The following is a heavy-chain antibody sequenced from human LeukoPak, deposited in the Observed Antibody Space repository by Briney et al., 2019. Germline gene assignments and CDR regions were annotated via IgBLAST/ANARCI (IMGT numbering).Heavy chain of an antibody. V-gene: IGHV4-4*07. CDR2: IYTSGST. CDR3: ARVSYCGGDCYLDY. D-gene: IGHD2-21*02. J-gene: IGHJ4*02. CDR1: GGSISSYY. Sequence: SETLSLTCTVSGGSISSYYWSWIRQPAGKGLEWIGRIYTSGSTNYNPSLKSRVTMSVDTSKNQFSLKLSSVTAADTAVYYCARVSYCGGDCYLDYWGQGTLVTVSS.